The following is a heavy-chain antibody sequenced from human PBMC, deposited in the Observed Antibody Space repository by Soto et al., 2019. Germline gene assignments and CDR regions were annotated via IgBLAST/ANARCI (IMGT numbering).Heavy chain of an antibody. CDR2: MNPNSGNT. D-gene: IGHD3-9*01. CDR3: ARFDDILTGYYL. J-gene: IGHJ4*02. CDR1: GYTFTSYD. V-gene: IGHV1-8*01. Sequence: GASVKVSCKASGYTFTSYDINWVRQATGQGLEWMGWMNPNSGNTGYAQKFQGRVTMTRNTSISTAYMELSSLRSEDTAVYYCARFDDILTGYYLWGQGTLVTVSS.